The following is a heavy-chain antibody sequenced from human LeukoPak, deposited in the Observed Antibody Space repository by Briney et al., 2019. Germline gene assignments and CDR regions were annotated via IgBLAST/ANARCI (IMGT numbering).Heavy chain of an antibody. CDR1: GGSISSYY. CDR3: ATEGVGITPFDY. D-gene: IGHD3-22*01. CDR2: IYTSEST. J-gene: IGHJ4*02. V-gene: IGHV4-4*07. Sequence: SETLSLTCTVSGGSISSYYWSWIRQPAGKGLEWIGRIYTSESTNYNPSLKSRATMSVDTSKNQFSLKLSYVTAADTAVYYCATEGVGITPFDYWGQGTLVTVSS.